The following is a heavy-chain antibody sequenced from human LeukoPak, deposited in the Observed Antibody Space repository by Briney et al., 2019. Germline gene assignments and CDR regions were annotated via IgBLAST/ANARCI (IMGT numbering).Heavy chain of an antibody. V-gene: IGHV3-7*01. D-gene: IGHD1-1*01. CDR1: GFTFSNYW. CDR3: ARLDNWNDRGPLFFDY. J-gene: IGHJ4*02. CDR2: IKQDGSEK. Sequence: GGSLRLSCAASGFTFSNYWMSWVRQAPGKGLEWVANIKQDGSEKYYVDSVKGRFTISRDNAKNSLYLQMNSLRAEDTAVYYCARLDNWNDRGPLFFDYWGQGTLVTVSS.